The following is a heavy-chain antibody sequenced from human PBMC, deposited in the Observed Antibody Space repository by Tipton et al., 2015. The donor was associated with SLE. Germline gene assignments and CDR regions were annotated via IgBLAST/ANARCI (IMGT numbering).Heavy chain of an antibody. CDR1: GYSITSGYY. V-gene: IGHV4-38-2*02. CDR3: ARDSDSYAFPF. CDR2: FHDTRGT. Sequence: TLSLTCAVTGYSITSGYYWGWIRQPPGKGLGCIGTFHDTRGTDYSPSLKSRVTISVDTSKNQFSLEETSVTAADTAVYYCARDSDSYAFPFWSPGTLVIVSS. D-gene: IGHD3-3*01. J-gene: IGHJ1*01.